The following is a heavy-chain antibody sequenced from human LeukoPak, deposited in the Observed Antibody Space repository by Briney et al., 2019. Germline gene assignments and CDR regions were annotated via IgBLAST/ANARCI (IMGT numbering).Heavy chain of an antibody. V-gene: IGHV3-74*01. CDR1: GFTFSNYA. CDR3: ATMASNYYDSSGFYGMDV. J-gene: IGHJ6*02. Sequence: GGSLRLSCAVSGFTFSNYAMYWVRHAPGKGLVWVSRINSDGSSTSYADSVKGRFTISRDNAKNTLYLQMNSLRAEDTAVYYCATMASNYYDSSGFYGMDVWGQGTTVTVSS. CDR2: INSDGSST. D-gene: IGHD3-22*01.